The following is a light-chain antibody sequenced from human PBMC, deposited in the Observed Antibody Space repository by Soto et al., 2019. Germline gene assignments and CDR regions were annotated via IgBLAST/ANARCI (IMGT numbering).Light chain of an antibody. CDR3: QQYNNWPPIT. CDR1: QSVTTN. Sequence: EIVMTQSPATLSVSPGDRVTLSCRASQSVTTNLAWYQQKPGQAPRLLIYGASTRAPRIPARFSRSGSVTEFTLTISSLQPEDFAVYYCQQYNNWPPITFGQGTRLEIK. V-gene: IGKV3-15*01. CDR2: GAS. J-gene: IGKJ5*01.